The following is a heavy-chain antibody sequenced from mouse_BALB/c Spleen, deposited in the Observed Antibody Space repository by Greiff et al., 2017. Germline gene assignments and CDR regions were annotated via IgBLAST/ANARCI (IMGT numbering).Heavy chain of an antibody. CDR3: ARSELTGIYYAMDY. D-gene: IGHD1-3*01. CDR1: GFNIKDTY. J-gene: IGHJ4*01. V-gene: IGHV14-3*02. Sequence: VQLKQSGAELVKPGASVKLSCTASGFNIKDTYMHWVKQRPEQGLEWIGRIDPANGNTKYDPKFQGKATITADTSSNTAYLQLSSLTSEDTAVYYCARSELTGIYYAMDYWGQGTSVTVSS. CDR2: IDPANGNT.